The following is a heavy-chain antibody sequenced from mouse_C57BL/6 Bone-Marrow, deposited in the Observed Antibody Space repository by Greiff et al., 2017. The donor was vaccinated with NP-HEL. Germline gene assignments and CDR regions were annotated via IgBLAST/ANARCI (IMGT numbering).Heavy chain of an antibody. CDR2: IPPNSGST. J-gene: IGHJ3*01. D-gene: IGHD2-3*01. CDR1: GYTFTSYW. CDR3: ARDGYLRAWFAY. Sequence: QVQLQQPGAELVKPGASVKLSCKASGYTFTSYWMHWVKQRPGQGLEWIGMIPPNSGSTNYNEKFKSKATLTVDKSSSTAYMQLSSLTSEDSAVYYCARDGYLRAWFAYWGQGTLVTVSA. V-gene: IGHV1-64*01.